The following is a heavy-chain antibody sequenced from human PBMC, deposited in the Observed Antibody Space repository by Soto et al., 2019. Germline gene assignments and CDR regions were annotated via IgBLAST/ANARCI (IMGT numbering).Heavy chain of an antibody. D-gene: IGHD3-3*01. Sequence: SETMSLSCTVSGDSISNSDYYWNWIRQSPGKGLEWIASIDYSGSTYYNPSLKSRVAISADTSKNLFSLKLRSVTAADTAVYYCAIGGQGYDFWSGYSHEDYIVDWGPTPLVTVSS. V-gene: IGHV4-30-4*01. CDR1: GDSISNSDYY. J-gene: IGHJ4*02. CDR2: IDYSGST. CDR3: AIGGQGYDFWSGYSHEDYIVD.